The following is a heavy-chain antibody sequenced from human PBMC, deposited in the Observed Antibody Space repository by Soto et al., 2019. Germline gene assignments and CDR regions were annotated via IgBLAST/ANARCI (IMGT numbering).Heavy chain of an antibody. V-gene: IGHV3-30*18. Sequence: QVQLVESGGGVVQPGRSLRLSCAASGFTFSSYGMHWVRQAPGKGLEWVAVISYDGSNKYYADSVKGRFTISRDNSKNTLYLQMNSLRAEDTAVYYCAKEKALGVTYAFDIWGQGTMVTVSS. CDR3: AKEKALGVTYAFDI. CDR1: GFTFSSYG. D-gene: IGHD3-10*01. J-gene: IGHJ3*02. CDR2: ISYDGSNK.